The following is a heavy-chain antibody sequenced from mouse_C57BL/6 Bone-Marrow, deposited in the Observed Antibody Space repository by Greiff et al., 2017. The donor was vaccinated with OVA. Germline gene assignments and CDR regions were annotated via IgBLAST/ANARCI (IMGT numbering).Heavy chain of an antibody. Sequence: EVQLQQSGGGLVQPGESLKLSCESNEYEFPSHDMSWVRKTPEKRLELVAAINSDGGSTYYPDTMERRFIISRDNTKKTLYLQMSSLRSEDTALYYCARREVMITTRVNYAMDYWGQGTSVTVSS. CDR1: EYEFPSHD. D-gene: IGHD2-4*01. CDR2: INSDGGST. J-gene: IGHJ4*01. CDR3: ARREVMITTRVNYAMDY. V-gene: IGHV5-2*01.